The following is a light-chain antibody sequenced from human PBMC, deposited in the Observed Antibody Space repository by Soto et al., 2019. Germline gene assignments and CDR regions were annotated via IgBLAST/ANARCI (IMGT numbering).Light chain of an antibody. CDR2: EAS. V-gene: IGKV3-15*01. Sequence: EIVMTQSPATLSVSPGERATLSCRASQSISSYLAWYQQKPGQSPRLLIYEASTRATGIPAKFSGSGSGTEFTLTISSLQSEDFAVYYGQQYNYLSLGFGGGTKVEIK. CDR3: QQYNYLSLG. J-gene: IGKJ4*01. CDR1: QSISSY.